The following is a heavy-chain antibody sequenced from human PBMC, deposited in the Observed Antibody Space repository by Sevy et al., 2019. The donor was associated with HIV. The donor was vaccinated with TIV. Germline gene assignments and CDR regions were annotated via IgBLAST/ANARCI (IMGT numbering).Heavy chain of an antibody. J-gene: IGHJ3*02. V-gene: IGHV3-23*01. D-gene: IGHD6-13*01. CDR1: GFTFSSYA. CDR3: AKDLGRSSWCDAFDI. Sequence: GGSLRLSCAASGFTFSSYAMSWVRQAPGKGLEWVSAISGSGGSTYYADSVKGRFTISRDNSKNTLYLQMNSLRAEDTAVDYCAKDLGRSSWCDAFDIWGQGTMVTVSS. CDR2: ISGSGGST.